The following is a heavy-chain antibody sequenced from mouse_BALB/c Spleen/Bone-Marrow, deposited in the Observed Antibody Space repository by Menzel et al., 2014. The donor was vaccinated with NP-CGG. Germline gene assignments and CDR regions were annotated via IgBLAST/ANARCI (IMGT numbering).Heavy chain of an antibody. D-gene: IGHD2-4*01. CDR1: GYSFXDHN. J-gene: IGHJ4*01. V-gene: IGHV1S135*01. Sequence: VQLQQSGPELVKLGASAKVSRKAFGYSFXDHNMCWGKQSPGKSLEWIGYIDPYNGGNTFNQKFKGKATLTVDKSSSSAFLHLNSLTSEDSAVYYCAGGDDYTYYAMDYWGQGTPVTVSS. CDR2: IDPYNGGN. CDR3: AGGDDYTYYAMDY.